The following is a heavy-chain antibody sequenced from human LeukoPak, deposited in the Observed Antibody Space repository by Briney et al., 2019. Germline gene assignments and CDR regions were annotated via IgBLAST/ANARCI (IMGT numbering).Heavy chain of an antibody. CDR1: GGSISSYY. D-gene: IGHD1-26*01. CDR2: IYDSGSI. Sequence: SGTLSLTCTVSGGSISSYYWSWIRQPPGKGLEWIGYIYDSGSINYNPSPKSRVTISVDTSKNQFSLKLSSVTAADTAVYYCARDLANTGELDYWGQGTLVTVPS. J-gene: IGHJ4*02. V-gene: IGHV4-59*12. CDR3: ARDLANTGELDY.